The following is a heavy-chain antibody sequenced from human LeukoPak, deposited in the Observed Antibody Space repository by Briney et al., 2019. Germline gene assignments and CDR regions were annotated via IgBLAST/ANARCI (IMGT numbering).Heavy chain of an antibody. CDR2: ISAYAGNT. D-gene: IGHD3-10*01. J-gene: IGHJ4*02. Sequence: ASVKVSCKASGYTFTSYGISWVRQTPGQGLEWMGWISAYAGNTNYAQKFQGRVTMTTDTSTSTASMELRSLRSDDMAIYYCARVRIYGTSYYFDYWGQGTLVTVSS. CDR3: ARVRIYGTSYYFDY. CDR1: GYTFTSYG. V-gene: IGHV1-18*03.